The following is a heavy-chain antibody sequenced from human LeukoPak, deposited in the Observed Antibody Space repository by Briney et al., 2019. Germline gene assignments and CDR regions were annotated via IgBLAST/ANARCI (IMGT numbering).Heavy chain of an antibody. CDR1: GFTFSSYS. Sequence: PGGSLRLSCAASGFTFSSYSMNWVRQAPGKGLEWVSSICSSSSYIYYADSVKGRFTISRDNAKNSLYLQMNTLRAEDTAVYYCARDRAPGSGSYDAFDIWGQGTMVSVSS. CDR3: ARDRAPGSGSYDAFDI. V-gene: IGHV3-21*01. CDR2: ICSSSSYI. D-gene: IGHD3-10*01. J-gene: IGHJ3*02.